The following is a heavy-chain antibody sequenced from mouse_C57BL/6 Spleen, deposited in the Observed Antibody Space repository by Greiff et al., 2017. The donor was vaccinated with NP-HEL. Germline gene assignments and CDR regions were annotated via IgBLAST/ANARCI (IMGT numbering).Heavy chain of an antibody. CDR3: ARSGITEPYYYDY. CDR2: IHPNSGST. J-gene: IGHJ2*01. V-gene: IGHV1-64*01. CDR1: GYTFTSYW. D-gene: IGHD2-4*01. Sequence: QVQLQQPGAELVKPGASAKLSCKASGYTFTSYWMHWVKQRPGQGLEWIGLIHPNSGSTNYNEKFKSKATLTVDKSSSTPHMQLSSLTSEDSAVYYCARSGITEPYYYDYWGQGTTLTVAS.